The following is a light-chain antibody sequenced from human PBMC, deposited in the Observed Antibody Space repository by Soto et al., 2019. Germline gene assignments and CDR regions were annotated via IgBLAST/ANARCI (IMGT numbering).Light chain of an antibody. CDR1: QTFSGH. Sequence: DIQMTQSPSSLSASVGDTVTISCRANQTFSGHLNWYQQKPGKAPKLLIYGASFLQSGVPSRFSGSGSGTDFTLTISSLQPDDSSTYYCQQSYRIPPTFGQGTKVDIK. CDR2: GAS. CDR3: QQSYRIPPT. J-gene: IGKJ2*01. V-gene: IGKV1-39*01.